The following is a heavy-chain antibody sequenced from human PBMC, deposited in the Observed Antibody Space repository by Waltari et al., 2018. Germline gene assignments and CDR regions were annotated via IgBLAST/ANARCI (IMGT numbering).Heavy chain of an antibody. J-gene: IGHJ5*02. CDR2: IRHDGDAK. Sequence: DVQLVESGGGSVQPGGSVRLSCVASNFTFSRYWMSWVRQAPGKGLEWVANIRHDGDAKDYVDSVKGRFTISRDNAKNSLLLQMNSLKAEDTAVYYCARGGSYINSWGQGTRVTVSS. CDR1: NFTFSRYW. D-gene: IGHD3-16*01. CDR3: ARGGSYINS. V-gene: IGHV3-7*04.